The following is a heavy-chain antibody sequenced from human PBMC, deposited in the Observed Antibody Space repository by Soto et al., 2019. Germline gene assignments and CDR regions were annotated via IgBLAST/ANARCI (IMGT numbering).Heavy chain of an antibody. D-gene: IGHD2-15*01. CDR2: IIPIFGTA. J-gene: IGHJ6*02. V-gene: IGHV1-69*13. CDR3: ARDRVVVVAATEDYYYGMDV. Sequence: SVKVSCKASGGTFSSYAISWVRQAPGQGLEWMGGIIPIFGTANYARKFQGRVTITADESTSTAYMELSSLRSEDTAVYYCARDRVVVVAATEDYYYGMDVWGQGTTATVSS. CDR1: GGTFSSYA.